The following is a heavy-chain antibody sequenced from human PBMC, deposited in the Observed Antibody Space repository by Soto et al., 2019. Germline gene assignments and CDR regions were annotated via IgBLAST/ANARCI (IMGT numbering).Heavy chain of an antibody. Sequence: PSETLSLTCTVSGGSISSYYWSWIRQPPGKGLEWIGYIYYSGSTNYNPSLKSRVTISVDTSKNQFSLKLSSVTAADTAVYYCARDLLVRYDSTFGAFDIWGQGTMVTVS. CDR2: IYYSGST. CDR3: ARDLLVRYDSTFGAFDI. D-gene: IGHD3-22*01. V-gene: IGHV4-59*01. J-gene: IGHJ3*02. CDR1: GGSISSYY.